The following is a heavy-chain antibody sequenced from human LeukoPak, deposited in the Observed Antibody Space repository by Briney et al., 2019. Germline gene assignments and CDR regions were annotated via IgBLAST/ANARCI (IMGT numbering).Heavy chain of an antibody. V-gene: IGHV3-21*01. J-gene: IGHJ4*02. CDR3: ARGAPSSPIAVAGTDFDY. CDR2: ISSSSSYI. Sequence: GGSLRLSCAASGFTFSSYSMNWVSQAPGKGLEWVSSISSSSSYIYYADSVKGRFTISRDNAKNSLYLQMNSLRAEDMAVYYCARGAPSSPIAVAGTDFDYWGQGTLVTVSS. CDR1: GFTFSSYS. D-gene: IGHD6-19*01.